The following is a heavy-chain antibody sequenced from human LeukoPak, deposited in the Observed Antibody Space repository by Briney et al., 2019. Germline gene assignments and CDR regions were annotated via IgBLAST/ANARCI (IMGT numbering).Heavy chain of an antibody. D-gene: IGHD2-8*01. CDR1: GGSFSGYY. J-gene: IGHJ4*02. Sequence: PSETLSLTCAVYGGSFSGYYWSWIRQPPRKGLEWIGEINHSGSTNYNPSLKSRVTISVDTSKNQFSLKLSSVTAADTAVYYCARDLGYCTNGVCHTRFDYWGQGTLVAVSS. CDR2: INHSGST. CDR3: ARDLGYCTNGVCHTRFDY. V-gene: IGHV4-34*01.